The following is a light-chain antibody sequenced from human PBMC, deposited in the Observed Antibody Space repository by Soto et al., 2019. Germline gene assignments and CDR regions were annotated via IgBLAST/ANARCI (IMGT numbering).Light chain of an antibody. V-gene: IGKV2-28*01. CDR2: LGS. J-gene: IGKJ5*01. Sequence: DIVMTQSPLSLPVTPGEPASISCSSGQSLLHGNGYTYLDWYLQKPGQSPYLRIYLGSNRASGVPDRLSGSGSGTDFTLKISRVEAEDVGVYYCMQALQTPTFGQGTRLEIK. CDR3: MQALQTPT. CDR1: QSLLHGNGYTY.